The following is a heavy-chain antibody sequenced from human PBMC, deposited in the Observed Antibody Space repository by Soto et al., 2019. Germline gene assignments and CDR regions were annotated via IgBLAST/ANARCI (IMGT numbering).Heavy chain of an antibody. D-gene: IGHD6-13*01. J-gene: IGHJ5*02. CDR2: IWYDGSNK. Sequence: PGGSLRISCAASGFTFSSYGRHWVRQAPGKGLEWVAVIWYDGSNKYYADSVKGRFTISRDNSKNTLYLQMNSLRAEDTAVYYCAKGGSSGWYRALDPWGQGTLVTVSS. CDR3: AKGGSSGWYRALDP. CDR1: GFTFSSYG. V-gene: IGHV3-33*06.